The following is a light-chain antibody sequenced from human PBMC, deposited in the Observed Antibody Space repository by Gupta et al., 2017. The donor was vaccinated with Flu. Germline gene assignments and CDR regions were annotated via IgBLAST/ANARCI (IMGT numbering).Light chain of an antibody. J-gene: IGLJ3*02. CDR2: SND. Sequence: QSVLTQPPSASGAPGQRVTISCSGSTSNIGSNFVNWYQQHPGTAPKLLIYSNDQWPSGVPDRFSGSKSGTSASLAISGLQAEDEAHYYCAAWDDSLSGWVFGGGTKLTVL. CDR3: AAWDDSLSGWV. V-gene: IGLV1-44*01. CDR1: TSNIGSNF.